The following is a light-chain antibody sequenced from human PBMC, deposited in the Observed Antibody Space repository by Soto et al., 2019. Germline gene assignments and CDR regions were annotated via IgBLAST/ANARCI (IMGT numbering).Light chain of an antibody. CDR1: NIGTRN. J-gene: IGLJ3*02. CDR3: HVWDSRTAV. Sequence: SYELTQPLSVSVPLGQTASITGGGNNIGTRNVHWYQQKPGHVPVLVVYRVSNRPSGIPERFSGSNSGNTATLTISRAQAGDEADYYCHVWDSRTAVFGGGTKLTGL. CDR2: RVS. V-gene: IGLV3-9*01.